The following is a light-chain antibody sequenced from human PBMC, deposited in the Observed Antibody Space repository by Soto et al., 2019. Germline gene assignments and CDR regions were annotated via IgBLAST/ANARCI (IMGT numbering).Light chain of an antibody. CDR2: KAS. Sequence: DIEMTQSPATLSLSVGARSTIPGRARQSVSRRLAWYQQKPGKAHKLLIYKASTLASGVPYRFSGSGSGTDFTLTISRLQPEDFAAYYCQKYNSSPGTFGHGTKVDIK. J-gene: IGKJ1*01. V-gene: IGKV1-5*03. CDR3: QKYNSSPGT. CDR1: QSVSRR.